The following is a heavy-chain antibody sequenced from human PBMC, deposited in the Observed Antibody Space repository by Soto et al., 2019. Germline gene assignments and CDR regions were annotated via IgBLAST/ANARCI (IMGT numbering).Heavy chain of an antibody. D-gene: IGHD3-3*01. CDR1: GFTFSSYW. CDR2: INSDGSST. CDR3: AREGGYYDFWSGYYYYYYYGMDV. Sequence: EVQLVESGGGLVQPGGSLRLSCAASGFTFSSYWMHWVRQAPGKGLVWVSRINSDGSSTSYADSVKGRFTISRDNAKNTLYLQMNSLRAEDTAVYYCAREGGYYDFWSGYYYYYYYGMDVWGQGTTVTVSS. V-gene: IGHV3-74*01. J-gene: IGHJ6*02.